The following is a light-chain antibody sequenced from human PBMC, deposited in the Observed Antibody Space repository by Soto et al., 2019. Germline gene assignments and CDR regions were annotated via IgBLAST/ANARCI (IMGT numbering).Light chain of an antibody. V-gene: IGKV4-1*01. CDR1: QSVLYSSNNKNY. CDR2: WAS. CDR3: QQYYSTTPT. Sequence: DIVMTQSPDSLAVSLGERATINCKSSQSVLYSSNNKNYLAWYQQKPGQPPKLLIYWASTRESGVPDRFSGSGSETDFTLTISSLQAEDVAVYYCQQYYSTTPTFGGGTKVDIK. J-gene: IGKJ4*01.